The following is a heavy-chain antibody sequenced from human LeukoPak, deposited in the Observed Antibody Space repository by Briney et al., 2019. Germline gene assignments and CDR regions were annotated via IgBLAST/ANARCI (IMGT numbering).Heavy chain of an antibody. CDR2: VYDSGST. J-gene: IGHJ4*02. Sequence: KSSETLSLTCTVSGGSIGSHYWTWIRQTPGKGLEWIGYVYDSGSTKYNPSLKSRVTISVDTSKNQFSLRLSSVTAADTAVYYCARGGVLKSVDYWGQGTLVAVSS. CDR3: ARGGVLKSVDY. V-gene: IGHV4-59*11. CDR1: GGSIGSHY. D-gene: IGHD3-16*01.